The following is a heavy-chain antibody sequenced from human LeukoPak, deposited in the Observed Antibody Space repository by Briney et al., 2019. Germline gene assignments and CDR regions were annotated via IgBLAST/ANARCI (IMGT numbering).Heavy chain of an antibody. CDR3: AGMVRGYVSGGYMDV. Sequence: SETLSLTCTVSGGSISSYYWSWIRQPPGKGLEWIGSIYYSGSTYYNPSLKSRVTISVDTSKNQFSLKLSSVTAADTAVYYCAGMVRGYVSGGYMDVWGKGTTVTISS. V-gene: IGHV4-59*05. CDR1: GGSISSYY. CDR2: IYYSGST. D-gene: IGHD3-10*01. J-gene: IGHJ6*03.